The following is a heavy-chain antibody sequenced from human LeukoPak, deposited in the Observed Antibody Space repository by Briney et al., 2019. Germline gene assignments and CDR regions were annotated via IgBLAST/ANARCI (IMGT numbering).Heavy chain of an antibody. CDR2: IKEDGSAK. CDR3: ARDYDYFSGHNLDAYDI. CDR1: GLSFSSYW. D-gene: IGHD2-15*01. J-gene: IGHJ3*02. V-gene: IGHV3-7*01. Sequence: GGSLRLSCAASGLSFSSYWMTWVRQAPGKGLEWVANIKEDGSAKSYVDSVKDRFTISRDNAKNSLYLQMNSLRVEDTAVYYCARDYDYFSGHNLDAYDIWGQGTTVIVSS.